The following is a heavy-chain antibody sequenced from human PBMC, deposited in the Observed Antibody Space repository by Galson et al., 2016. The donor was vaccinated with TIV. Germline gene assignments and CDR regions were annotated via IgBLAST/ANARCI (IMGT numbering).Heavy chain of an antibody. J-gene: IGHJ4*02. CDR3: GHNWNYVY. V-gene: IGHV3-23*01. CDR2: ISGGGDYT. CDR1: GFVFRDWS. Sequence: SLRLSCAASGFVFRDWSMNWVRQAPGKGLEWVSAISGGGDYTHYADSVKGRFTISRDNSKNTLYLQMNCLRPDDTAIYFCGHNWNYVYWGQGSLVTVSS. D-gene: IGHD1-7*01.